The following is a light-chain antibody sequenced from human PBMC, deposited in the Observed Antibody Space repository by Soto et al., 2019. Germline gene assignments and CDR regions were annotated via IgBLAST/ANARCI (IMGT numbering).Light chain of an antibody. CDR2: AAS. CDR1: QAISSY. J-gene: IGKJ1*01. V-gene: IGKV1-9*01. Sequence: DIPLTQSPSFLSASVGDRVTIACRASQAISSYLAWYQQRPGQAPKLLIFAASTLQSGVPSRFSGSGSATEFTLTISSLQPEDCATYYCQQLGSYPPWTFGQGTRVEIK. CDR3: QQLGSYPPWT.